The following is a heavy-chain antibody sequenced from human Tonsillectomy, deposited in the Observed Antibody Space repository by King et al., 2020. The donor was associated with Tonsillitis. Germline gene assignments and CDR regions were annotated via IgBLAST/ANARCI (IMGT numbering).Heavy chain of an antibody. J-gene: IGHJ4*02. CDR2: ISAYNGNT. V-gene: IGHV1-18*04. D-gene: IGHD2-15*01. Sequence: QLVQSGAEVKKPGASVKVSCKASGYTFTSYGISWVRQAPGQGLEWMGWISAYNGNTNYAQKLQGRVTMTTDTSTSTAYMELRSLRSDDTAVYYCARYWSGGSCYSSVTASFDYWGQGTLVTVSS. CDR1: GYTFTSYG. CDR3: ARYWSGGSCYSSVTASFDY.